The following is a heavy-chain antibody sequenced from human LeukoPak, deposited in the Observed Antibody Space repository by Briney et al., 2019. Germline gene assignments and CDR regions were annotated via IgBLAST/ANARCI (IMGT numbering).Heavy chain of an antibody. D-gene: IGHD3-9*01. CDR3: ARGFDGNFDY. V-gene: IGHV3-21*04. CDR1: GFTFETFS. J-gene: IGHJ4*02. CDR2: ISGSSTYT. Sequence: GGSLRLSCAASGFTFETFSMNWVRQAPGKGLEWVSSISGSSTYTYYADSVKGRFTISRDNAKNSLYLQMNSLRAEDTALYYCARGFDGNFDYWGQGTLVTVSP.